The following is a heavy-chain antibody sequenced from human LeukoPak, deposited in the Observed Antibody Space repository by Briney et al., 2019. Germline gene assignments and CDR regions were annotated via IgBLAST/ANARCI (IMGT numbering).Heavy chain of an antibody. Sequence: KPGGSLRLSCAASGFTFSSYSMNWVRQAPGKGLEWVSSISSSSSYIYYADSVKGRFTISRDNAKNPLYLQMNSLRAEDTAVYYCARDTIFGVSTIDYWGQGTLVTVSS. CDR1: GFTFSSYS. CDR3: ARDTIFGVSTIDY. CDR2: ISSSSSYI. J-gene: IGHJ4*02. D-gene: IGHD3-3*01. V-gene: IGHV3-21*01.